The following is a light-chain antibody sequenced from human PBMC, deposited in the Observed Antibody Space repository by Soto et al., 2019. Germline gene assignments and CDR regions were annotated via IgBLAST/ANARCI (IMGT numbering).Light chain of an antibody. CDR1: QDVGRW. V-gene: IGKV1D-16*01. Sequence: DIQMTQSPSSLSASVGDSVTFTCRASQDVGRWLAWYQQKPEKAPKSLIYAASVLQNGVPSRFSGSGSGTDFTLTISSLQPEDVATYFCQQYESYPVTFGGGTKLEIK. CDR2: AAS. CDR3: QQYESYPVT. J-gene: IGKJ4*01.